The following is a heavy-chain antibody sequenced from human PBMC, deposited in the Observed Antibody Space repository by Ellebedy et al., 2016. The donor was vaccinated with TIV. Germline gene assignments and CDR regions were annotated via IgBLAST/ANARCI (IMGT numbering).Heavy chain of an antibody. D-gene: IGHD2-2*01. J-gene: IGHJ4*02. CDR1: GGSIRNYY. V-gene: IGHV4-59*01. CDR3: AASESADSDY. CDR2: MYYSGSS. Sequence: MPSETLSLTCTVTGGSIRNYYCTWIRQPPGKGLEWIGHMYYSGSSNYNPSLKSRVTMSIDPSKNQFSLKMSSVTAADTAMYYCAASESADSDYWGPGTLVTVSS.